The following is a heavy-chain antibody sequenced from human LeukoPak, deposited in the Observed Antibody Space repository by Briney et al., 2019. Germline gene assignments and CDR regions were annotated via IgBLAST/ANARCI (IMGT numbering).Heavy chain of an antibody. J-gene: IGHJ3*02. D-gene: IGHD3-22*01. CDR3: ARWGYYDSSGYSSDAFDI. CDR2: IYYSGST. Sequence: SETLSLTCTVSGGSISSYYWSWIRQPPGKGLEWIGYIYYSGSTNYNPSLKSRVTISVDTSKNQFSLKLSSVTAADTAVYYCARWGYYDSSGYSSDAFDIWGQGAMVTVSS. CDR1: GGSISSYY. V-gene: IGHV4-59*01.